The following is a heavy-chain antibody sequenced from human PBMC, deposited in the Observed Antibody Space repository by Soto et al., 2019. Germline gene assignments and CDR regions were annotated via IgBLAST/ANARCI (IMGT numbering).Heavy chain of an antibody. CDR1: GGSISSYY. CDR2: IYYSGST. V-gene: IGHV4-59*08. D-gene: IGHD6-13*01. CDR3: ACGVDGLQQLVYDY. J-gene: IGHJ4*02. Sequence: SETLSLTCTVSGGSISSYYWSWIRQPPGKGLEWIGYIYYSGSTNYNPSLKSRVTISVDTSKNQFSLKLSSVTAADTAVYYCACGVDGLQQLVYDYWGQGTLVTVSS.